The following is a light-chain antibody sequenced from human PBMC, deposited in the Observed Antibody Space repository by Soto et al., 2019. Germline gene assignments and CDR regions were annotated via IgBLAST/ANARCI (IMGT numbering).Light chain of an antibody. CDR2: EIS. J-gene: IGLJ2*01. V-gene: IGLV2-8*01. Sequence: QSALTQPPSASGSPGQSVTISCTGTSSDIGSYSFVSWYQQHPGKAPKLIIYEISKRPSGVPDRFSAPKSGNTASLTVSGLQAEDEADYYCSSYAGSNTLIFGGGTKLTVL. CDR3: SSYAGSNTLI. CDR1: SSDIGSYSF.